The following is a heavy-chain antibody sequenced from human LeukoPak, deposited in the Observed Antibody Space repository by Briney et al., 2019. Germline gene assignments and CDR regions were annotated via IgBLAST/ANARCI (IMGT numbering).Heavy chain of an antibody. CDR1: GYTFTSHY. CDR3: ARDWNGRARAHRYCSSTSCYTGLFYYYYYMDV. V-gene: IGHV1-46*01. CDR2: INPSGGST. D-gene: IGHD2-2*02. Sequence: ASVKVSCKASGYTFTSHYMHWVRQAPGQGLEWMGIINPSGGSTSYAQKFQGRVTMTRDMSTSTVYMELSSLRSEDTAVYYCARDWNGRARAHRYCSSTSCYTGLFYYYYYMDVWGKGTTVTVPS. J-gene: IGHJ6*03.